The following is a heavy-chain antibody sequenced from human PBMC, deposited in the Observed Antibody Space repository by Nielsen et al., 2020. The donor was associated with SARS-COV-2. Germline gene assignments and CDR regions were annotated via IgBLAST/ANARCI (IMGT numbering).Heavy chain of an antibody. CDR1: GYTFIGFY. CDR3: ARDDFLDSGYKLSFDS. Sequence: ASVKVSCKASGYTFIGFYMHWVRQAPGQGLEWMGRINPDSGGANYAQKFQGRVTLSRDTSISTVYIELTSLRSDDTAVYYCARDDFLDSGYKLSFDSWGQGTLVTVSS. V-gene: IGHV1-2*06. J-gene: IGHJ4*02. D-gene: IGHD5-12*01. CDR2: INPDSGGA.